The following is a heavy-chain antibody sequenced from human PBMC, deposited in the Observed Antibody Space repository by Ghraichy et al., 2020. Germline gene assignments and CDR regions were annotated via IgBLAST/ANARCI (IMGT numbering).Heavy chain of an antibody. CDR2: ISSSGSTI. V-gene: IGHV3-48*03. J-gene: IGHJ3*02. Sequence: GGSLRLSCAASGFTFSSYEMNWVRQAPGKGLEWVSYISSSGSTIYYADSVKGRFTISRDNAKNSLYLQMNSLRAEDTAVYYCAREGYYDSSGYYYGGAFDIWGQGTMVTVSS. D-gene: IGHD3-22*01. CDR3: AREGYYDSSGYYYGGAFDI. CDR1: GFTFSSYE.